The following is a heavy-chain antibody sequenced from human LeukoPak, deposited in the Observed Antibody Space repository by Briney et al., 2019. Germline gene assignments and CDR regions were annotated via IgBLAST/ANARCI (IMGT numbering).Heavy chain of an antibody. Sequence: PGGSLRLSCAASGFTFDAFGMQWVRQAPGKGLEWVAFISPDGINKKYADSVKGRYTISRDNSEETLYLQVHDLRVEDTGGYICARDWKESHSPYYMDIWGRGTTVIVSS. J-gene: IGHJ6*03. CDR2: ISPDGINK. CDR3: ARDWKESHSPYYMDI. CDR1: GFTFDAFG. D-gene: IGHD1-1*01. V-gene: IGHV3-33*05.